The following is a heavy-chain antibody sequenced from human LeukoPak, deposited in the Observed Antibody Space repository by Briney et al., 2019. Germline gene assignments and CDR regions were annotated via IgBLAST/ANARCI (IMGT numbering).Heavy chain of an antibody. V-gene: IGHV4-59*01. CDR3: AREGYYDSSGHYHHDAFDI. CDR2: IYYSGTT. J-gene: IGHJ3*02. D-gene: IGHD3-22*01. CDR1: GGSFSGYY. Sequence: SETLSLTCAVYGGSFSGYYWSWIRQPPGKGLEWIGYIYYSGTTNYNPSLKSRVTISVDTSKNQVSLKLSSVTAADTAVYYCAREGYYDSSGHYHHDAFDIWGQGTMVTVSS.